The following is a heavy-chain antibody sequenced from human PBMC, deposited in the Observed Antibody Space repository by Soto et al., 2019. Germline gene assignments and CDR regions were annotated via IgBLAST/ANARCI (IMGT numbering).Heavy chain of an antibody. D-gene: IGHD3-10*01. CDR1: GFMFRSYW. J-gene: IGHJ5*02. Sequence: VYLVESGGGLVEPGGSLRLSCEASGFMFRSYWMSWVRQAPGEGLEWVANIKQDGREIHYLESVEGRFTIFRDNARRSLFLQMTSLRAEDTAVYFCASYSGSYFPVGHDRWGQGTLVVVSS. CDR3: ASYSGSYFPVGHDR. CDR2: IKQDGREI. V-gene: IGHV3-7*01.